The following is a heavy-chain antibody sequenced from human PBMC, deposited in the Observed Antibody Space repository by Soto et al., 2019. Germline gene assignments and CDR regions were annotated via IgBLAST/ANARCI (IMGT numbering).Heavy chain of an antibody. J-gene: IGHJ1*01. Sequence: LRLSCAASGFTFSSYAMSWVRQAPGKGLEWVSGISGGGGTTYYADSVKGRFTISRDNSKNTLYLQVNSLRAEDTAVYYCAKDQAAAGTISRYFHLWGQGILVTVSS. V-gene: IGHV3-23*01. CDR2: ISGGGGTT. CDR1: GFTFSSYA. CDR3: AKDQAAAGTISRYFHL. D-gene: IGHD6-13*01.